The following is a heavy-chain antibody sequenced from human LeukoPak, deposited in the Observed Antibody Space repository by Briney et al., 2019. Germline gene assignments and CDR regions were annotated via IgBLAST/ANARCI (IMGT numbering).Heavy chain of an antibody. J-gene: IGHJ4*02. Sequence: ASVKVSCKVSGYSLTQLSMHWVPQGIGRGLEWRGGFDPVDGETNYAQKFQGRVTMTENTSTDTAYMELSSLRSDDTAVYYCAILLEDYAFATDSAKDYWGQGTLVTVSS. V-gene: IGHV1-24*01. CDR3: AILLEDYAFATDSAKDY. D-gene: IGHD3-3*01. CDR1: GYSLTQLS. CDR2: FDPVDGET.